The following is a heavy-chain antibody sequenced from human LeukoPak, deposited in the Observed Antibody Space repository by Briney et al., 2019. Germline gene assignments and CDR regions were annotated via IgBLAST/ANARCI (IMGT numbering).Heavy chain of an antibody. CDR1: SGSISSGVYY. Sequence: SQTLSLTCPVSSGSISSGVYYWSWIRQPPGKGLEWIGYIYYSGSTNYNPSLKSRVTISVDTSKNQFSLKLTSVTAADTAVYYCARGVPEYYDFWSGYFYYFDYWGQGTLVTVSS. CDR2: IYYSGST. V-gene: IGHV4-61*08. CDR3: ARGVPEYYDFWSGYFYYFDY. D-gene: IGHD3-3*01. J-gene: IGHJ4*02.